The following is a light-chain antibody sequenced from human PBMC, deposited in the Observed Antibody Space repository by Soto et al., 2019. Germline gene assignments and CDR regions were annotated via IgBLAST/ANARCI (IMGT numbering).Light chain of an antibody. CDR1: QSVSNNY. J-gene: IGKJ1*01. Sequence: EILLTQYPGTLSLSPGERATLSCRASQSVSNNYLAWYQQKSGQAPRLLIYAISSRATGIPDRFSGSGSGTDFTLTISRMEPEDFAVYYCQQYGISRTFGQGTKVDIK. CDR3: QQYGISRT. V-gene: IGKV3-20*01. CDR2: AIS.